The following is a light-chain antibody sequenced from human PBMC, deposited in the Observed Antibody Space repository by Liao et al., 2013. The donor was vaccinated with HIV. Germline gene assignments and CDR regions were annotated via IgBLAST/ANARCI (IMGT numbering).Light chain of an antibody. V-gene: IGLV3-1*01. CDR2: QDT. CDR1: RLGDKY. Sequence: SYAVTQPPSVSVSPGQTASITCSGDRLGDKYACWYQQKPGQSPVLVIYQDTKRPSGIPERFSGSQSGNTATLTISGTQTLDEADYYCQTWDSSNMIFGGGT. CDR3: QTWDSSNMI. J-gene: IGLJ2*01.